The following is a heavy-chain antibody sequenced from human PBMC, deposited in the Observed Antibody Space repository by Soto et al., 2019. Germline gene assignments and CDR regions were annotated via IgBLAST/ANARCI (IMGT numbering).Heavy chain of an antibody. CDR2: IYYSGST. CDR1: GGSISSNY. D-gene: IGHD3-10*01. V-gene: IGHV4-59*08. CDR3: ARILWFGELTSYYYMDV. Sequence: SETLSLTCTVSGGSISSNYWSWIRQPPGKGLEWIGYIYYSGSTNYNPSLKSRVTISVDTSKNQFSLKLSSVTAADTAVYYCARILWFGELTSYYYMDVWGKGTTVTVSS. J-gene: IGHJ6*03.